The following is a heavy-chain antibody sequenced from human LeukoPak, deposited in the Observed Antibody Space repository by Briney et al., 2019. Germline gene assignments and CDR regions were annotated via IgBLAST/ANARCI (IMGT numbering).Heavy chain of an antibody. Sequence: GGSLRLSCAASGFIFSSYNMIWVRQAPGKELEWVSSISSSSTYIYFADSVKGRFTVSRDDAKNSLYLQMNILRAEDTAVYYCAGYSYSSCWYRTVSEYWGQGTLVTVSS. CDR1: GFIFSSYN. CDR2: ISSSSTYI. V-gene: IGHV3-21*01. D-gene: IGHD6-19*01. J-gene: IGHJ4*02. CDR3: AGYSYSSCWYRTVSEY.